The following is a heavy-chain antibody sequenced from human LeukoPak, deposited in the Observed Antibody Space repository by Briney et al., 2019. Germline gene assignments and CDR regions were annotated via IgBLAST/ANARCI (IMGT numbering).Heavy chain of an antibody. V-gene: IGHV3-48*03. CDR2: ISSSGSTT. CDR3: ARDGGDLSHAFDI. J-gene: IGHJ3*02. D-gene: IGHD2-21*02. CDR1: GFTFSSYE. Sequence: PGGSLRLSCAAFGFTFSSYEMNWVRQAPGKGLEWVSYISSSGSTTYYADSLKARFTISRDNAKNSLYLQMNSLRAEDTDVYYCARDGGDLSHAFDIWGQGTMVTVSS.